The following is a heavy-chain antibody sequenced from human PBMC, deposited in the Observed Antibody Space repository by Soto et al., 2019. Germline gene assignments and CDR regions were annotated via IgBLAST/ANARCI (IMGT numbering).Heavy chain of an antibody. V-gene: IGHV3-21*01. Sequence: PGGSLRLSCAASGFTFSSYSMNWVRQAPGKGLEWVSSISSSSYIYYADSVKGRFTISRDNAKNSLYLQMNSLRAEDTAVYYCARDGVVVAAPTPYYYYGMDVWGQGTTVTVSS. CDR3: ARDGVVVAAPTPYYYYGMDV. CDR2: ISSSSYI. CDR1: GFTFSSYS. D-gene: IGHD2-15*01. J-gene: IGHJ6*02.